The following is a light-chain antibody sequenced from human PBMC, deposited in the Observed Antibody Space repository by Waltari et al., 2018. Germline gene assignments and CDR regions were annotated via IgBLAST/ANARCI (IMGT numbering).Light chain of an antibody. CDR3: AAWDDSLNGWV. V-gene: IGLV1-44*01. CDR2: HND. CDR1: SSNIGSNT. Sequence: QSVLTQPPSASGTPGQTVTISCSGSSSNIGSNTVNWYQQVPGTAPKLLTSHNDQRPPGVPDRFSGSKSGTSASLAISGLQSEEEADYYCAAWDDSLNGWVFGGGTKLTVL. J-gene: IGLJ3*02.